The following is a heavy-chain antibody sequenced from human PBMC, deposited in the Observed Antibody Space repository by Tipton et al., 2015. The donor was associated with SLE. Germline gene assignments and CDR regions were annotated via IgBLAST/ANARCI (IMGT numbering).Heavy chain of an antibody. D-gene: IGHD2-21*02. CDR3: ARDGGAYCGGDCYSDAFDI. V-gene: IGHV4-4*02. CDR1: GGSISSSNW. Sequence: SLRLSCAVSGGSISSSNWWSWVRQPPGKGLEWIGEIYHSGSTNYNPSLKSRVTISVDKSKNQFSLKLSSVTAADTAVYYCARDGGAYCGGDCYSDAFDIWGQGTMVTVSS. CDR2: IYHSGST. J-gene: IGHJ3*02.